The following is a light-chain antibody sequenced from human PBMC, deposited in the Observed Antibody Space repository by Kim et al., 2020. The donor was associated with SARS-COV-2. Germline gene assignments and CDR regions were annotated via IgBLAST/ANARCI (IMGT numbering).Light chain of an antibody. Sequence: DTVMTQYPESLAVSLGERATINCKSSQSILYNSNNKNYLAWYQQKPGQPPKLLIYWASTRESGVPDRFSGSGSGTDFTLTISSLQAEDVAVYYCQQYYGTWTFGQGTKVDIK. V-gene: IGKV4-1*01. CDR3: QQYYGTWT. CDR2: WAS. J-gene: IGKJ1*01. CDR1: QSILYNSNNKNY.